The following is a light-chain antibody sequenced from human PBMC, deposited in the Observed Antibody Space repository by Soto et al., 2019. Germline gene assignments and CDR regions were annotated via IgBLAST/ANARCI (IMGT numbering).Light chain of an antibody. CDR1: QDIGQN. CDR3: LKYNKYSPGS. Sequence: DIQMTQSPSSLSASVGDRATLTCRASQDIGQNLAWYQQRPGKVPKILIYYVSNLQSGVPSRFSGSGSGTYVTLSISSLPPEDFGTYYGLKYNKYSPGSFGHGTKVVI. CDR2: YVS. J-gene: IGKJ1*01. V-gene: IGKV1-27*01.